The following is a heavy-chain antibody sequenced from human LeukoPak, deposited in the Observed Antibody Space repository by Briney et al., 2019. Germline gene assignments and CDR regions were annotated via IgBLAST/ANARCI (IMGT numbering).Heavy chain of an antibody. J-gene: IGHJ4*02. CDR1: GYTFTGYY. CDR3: ARDLGSDSSGYYLLDY. D-gene: IGHD3-22*01. Sequence: ASVKVSCKASGYTFTGYYMHWVRQAPGQGLEWMGWINPNSGGTNYEQKFQGRVTMTRDTSISTAYMELSRLRSDDTAVYYCARDLGSDSSGYYLLDYWGQGTLVTVSS. CDR2: INPNSGGT. V-gene: IGHV1-2*02.